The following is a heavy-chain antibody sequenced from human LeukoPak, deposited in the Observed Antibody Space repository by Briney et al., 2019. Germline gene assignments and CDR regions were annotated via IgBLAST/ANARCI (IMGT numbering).Heavy chain of an antibody. J-gene: IGHJ4*02. Sequence: PGGSLRLSCAASGFTFSSYGMHWARQAPGKGLEWVAVIWYDESNKYYTDSVKGRFTISRDNSKNTLYLQMNSLTAEDTAVYYCAREPPKKCSGGTCSSGYFDYWGQGTLVTVSS. V-gene: IGHV3-33*01. CDR3: AREPPKKCSGGTCSSGYFDY. D-gene: IGHD2-15*01. CDR2: IWYDESNK. CDR1: GFTFSSYG.